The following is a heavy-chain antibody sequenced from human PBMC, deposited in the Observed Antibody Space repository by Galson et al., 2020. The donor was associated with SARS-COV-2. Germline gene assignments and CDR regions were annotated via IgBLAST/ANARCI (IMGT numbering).Heavy chain of an antibody. D-gene: IGHD1-1*01. CDR3: ASSAGTTRFAGDDAFDI. J-gene: IGHJ3*02. CDR2: IIPILGIA. CDR1: GGTFSSYA. V-gene: IGHV1-69*10. Sequence: SVKVSCKASGGTFSSYAISWVRQAPGQGLEWMGGIIPILGIANYAQKFQGRVTITADKSTSTAYMELSSLRSEDTAVYYCASSAGTTRFAGDDAFDIWGQGTMVTVSS.